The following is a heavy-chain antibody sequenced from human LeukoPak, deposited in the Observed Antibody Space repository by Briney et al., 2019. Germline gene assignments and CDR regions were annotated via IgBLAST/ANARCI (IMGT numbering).Heavy chain of an antibody. CDR1: EFTFRNYW. J-gene: IGHJ6*03. V-gene: IGHV3-7*01. CDR3: ARVSSKTMVRAIITKKNYYYYYMAV. Sequence: GGSLRLSCAASEFTFRNYWMSWVRQAPGKGLEWVANIKQDGSEKYYVDSVKGRFTISRDNAKNSLYLQMNSLRAEDTAMYYCARVSSKTMVRAIITKKNYYYYYMAVWGKGTTVTISS. D-gene: IGHD3-10*01. CDR2: IKQDGSEK.